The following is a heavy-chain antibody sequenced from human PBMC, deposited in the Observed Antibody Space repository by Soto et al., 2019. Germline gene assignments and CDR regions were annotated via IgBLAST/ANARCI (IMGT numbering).Heavy chain of an antibody. D-gene: IGHD2-21*01. CDR1: GGSIRSDY. CDR3: ARGLRVAILSGWFDP. CDR2: IYYSGST. J-gene: IGHJ5*02. Sequence: SDTLSLTGTVSGGSIRSDYWSGMRQPPGKGLEWIGYIYYSGSTNYNPSLKSRVTMTRNTSISTAYMELSSLRSEDTAVYYCARGLRVAILSGWFDPWGQGTLVTVSS. V-gene: IGHV4-59*07.